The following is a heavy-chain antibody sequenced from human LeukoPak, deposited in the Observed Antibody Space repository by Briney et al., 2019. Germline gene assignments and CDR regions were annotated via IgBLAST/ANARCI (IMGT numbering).Heavy chain of an antibody. CDR3: ARDLGIAAAGNWFDP. CDR1: GYSFSSYD. CDR2: RNPNSGNT. Sequence: ASVKVSCKASGYSFSSYDVGWVRQATGQGLEWMGWRNPNSGNTGYALKFQGRVTMTGDTSTSTAYMELSGLMYEDTAVYYCARDLGIAAAGNWFDPWGQGTLVTVSS. V-gene: IGHV1-8*01. J-gene: IGHJ5*02. D-gene: IGHD6-13*01.